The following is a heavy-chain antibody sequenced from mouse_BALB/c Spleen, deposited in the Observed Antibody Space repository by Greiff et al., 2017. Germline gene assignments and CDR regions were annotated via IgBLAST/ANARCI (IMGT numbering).Heavy chain of an antibody. CDR2: ISSGGST. Sequence: EVKLVESGGGLVKPGGSLKLSCAASGFTFSSYAMSWVRQTPEKRLEWVASISSGGSTYYPDSVKGRFTISRDNARNILYLQMSSLRSEDTAMYYCARGGGLRRPHYAMDYWGQGTSVTVSS. CDR1: GFTFSSYA. D-gene: IGHD2-4*01. V-gene: IGHV5-6-5*01. CDR3: ARGGGLRRPHYAMDY. J-gene: IGHJ4*01.